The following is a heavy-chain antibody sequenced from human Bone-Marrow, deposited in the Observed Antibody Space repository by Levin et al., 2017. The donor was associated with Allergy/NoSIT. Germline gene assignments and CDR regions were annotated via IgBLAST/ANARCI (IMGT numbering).Heavy chain of an antibody. CDR1: GFIFSNHV. V-gene: IGHV3-23*01. CDR2: ITVSGDVT. Sequence: AGGSLRLSCAASGFIFSNHVMNWVRQAPGKGLEWVSSITVSGDVTYYADSVKGRFTISRDNSKNILYVQMNSLRAEDTAVYYCARRGPNWGFFDYWGQGTLVTVSS. D-gene: IGHD7-27*01. CDR3: ARRGPNWGFFDY. J-gene: IGHJ4*02.